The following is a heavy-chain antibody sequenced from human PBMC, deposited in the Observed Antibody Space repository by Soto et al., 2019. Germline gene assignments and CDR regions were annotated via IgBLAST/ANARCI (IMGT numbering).Heavy chain of an antibody. D-gene: IGHD6-13*01. Sequence: SETLSLTCTVSGGSISSGNYYWSWIRQPPGKGLEYSGFIYHSGSTYYNPSLKSRVSISIEMSKNQYCLTVNSVTAADTAVYYCARVEQYLIRGYYFYGMDVWGQGTTVTVSS. J-gene: IGHJ6*02. V-gene: IGHV4-30-4*01. CDR2: IYHSGST. CDR3: ARVEQYLIRGYYFYGMDV. CDR1: GGSISSGNYY.